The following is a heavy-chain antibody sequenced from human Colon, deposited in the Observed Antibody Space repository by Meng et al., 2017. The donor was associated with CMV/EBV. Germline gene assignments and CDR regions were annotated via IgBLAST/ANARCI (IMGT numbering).Heavy chain of an antibody. CDR2: INAGNGNT. J-gene: IGHJ4*02. CDR1: GYTFTSYA. CDR3: ARGRAVAAPYYFDY. D-gene: IGHD6-19*01. V-gene: IGHV1-3*01. Sequence: SGYTFTSYAMHCVRQAPGHRLEWMGWINAGNGNTKYSQKFQGRVTITRDTSASTAYMELSSLRSEDTAVYYCARGRAVAAPYYFDYWGQGTLVTVSS.